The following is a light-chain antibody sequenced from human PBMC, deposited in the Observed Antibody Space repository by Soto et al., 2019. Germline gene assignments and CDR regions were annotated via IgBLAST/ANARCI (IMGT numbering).Light chain of an antibody. CDR2: GAS. J-gene: IGKJ5*01. Sequence: VRTQSPATLSVSPGGRVTLSFGASQSVRSNLAWYQQKPGQAPRLLIYGASTRATGLPARFSGSGSGTDFTLTISSLQSEDFAVYYCQQYNTWPPITFGQGTRLEIK. V-gene: IGKV3-15*01. CDR1: QSVRSN. CDR3: QQYNTWPPIT.